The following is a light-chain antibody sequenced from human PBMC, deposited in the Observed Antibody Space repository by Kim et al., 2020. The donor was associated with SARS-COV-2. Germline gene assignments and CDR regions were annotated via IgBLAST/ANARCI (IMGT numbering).Light chain of an antibody. J-gene: IGKJ2*01. CDR2: GAS. V-gene: IGKV3-20*01. CDR3: QQYGSSPRYT. Sequence: SPGERANHACRASQSVSSSYLAWYQQKPGQAPRLLIYGASSRATGIPDRFSGSGSGTDFTLTISRLEPEDFAVYYCQQYGSSPRYTFGQGTKLEI. CDR1: QSVSSSY.